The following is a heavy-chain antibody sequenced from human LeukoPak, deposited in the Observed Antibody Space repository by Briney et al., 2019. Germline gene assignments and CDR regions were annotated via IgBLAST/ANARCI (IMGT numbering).Heavy chain of an antibody. CDR2: VNQDGSAK. J-gene: IGHJ4*02. D-gene: IGHD3-16*01. V-gene: IGHV3-7*01. CDR1: GFTFRNYW. Sequence: GGSQRLSCVGSGFTFRNYWMSWVRQAPGKGLEWVANVNQDGSAKYFADSVKGRFTISRDNAKNSVYLQVNSLRVEDMAVYYCARDVFYGLLDSWGQGTLVTVSS. CDR3: ARDVFYGLLDS.